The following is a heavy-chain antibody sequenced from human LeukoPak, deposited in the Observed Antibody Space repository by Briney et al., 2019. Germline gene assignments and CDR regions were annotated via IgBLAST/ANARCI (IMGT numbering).Heavy chain of an antibody. CDR1: GYTFTSHG. D-gene: IGHD3-3*01. CDR2: ISAYNGDT. CDR3: ARDPSNTSGYYAYLDY. J-gene: IGHJ4*02. V-gene: IGHV1-18*01. Sequence: GASVKVSCKASGYTFTSHGISWVRQAPGQGLEWMVWISAYNGDTKYAQKTQGRVTMTTDASTSTAYMELRSLRSDDTAVYYCARDPSNTSGYYAYLDYWGQGSLVTVSS.